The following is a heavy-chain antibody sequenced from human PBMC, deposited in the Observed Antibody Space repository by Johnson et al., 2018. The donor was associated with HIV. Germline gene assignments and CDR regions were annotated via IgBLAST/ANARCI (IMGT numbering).Heavy chain of an antibody. CDR3: ATGRASV. J-gene: IGHJ3*01. V-gene: IGHV3-20*03. Sequence: MKWVRQTPGMGLEWVSAINWNAGRTGYTDSVKGRFTICRDNAKNSLYVEMNRLRAEDTAFYYCATGRASVWGQGTMVTVSS. CDR2: INWNAGRT.